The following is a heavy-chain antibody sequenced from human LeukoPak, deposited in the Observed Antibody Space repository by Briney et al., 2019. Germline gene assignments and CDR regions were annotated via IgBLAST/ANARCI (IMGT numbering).Heavy chain of an antibody. CDR1: GDPISNFY. V-gene: IGHV4-4*07. J-gene: IGHJ4*01. CDR2: VYSSGST. CDR3: ARAGFGSGWHYFDY. Sequence: PSETLSLTCTVSGDPISNFYWSWIRQPAEKGLEWIGRVYSSGSTNYNPSLKSRVSMSVDTSKNQYSLRLISVTAADTAVYYCARAGFGSGWHYFDYWGRGILVSVSS. D-gene: IGHD6-19*01.